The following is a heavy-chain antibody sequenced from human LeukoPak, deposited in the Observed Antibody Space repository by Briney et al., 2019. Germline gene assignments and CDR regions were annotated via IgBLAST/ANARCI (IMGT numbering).Heavy chain of an antibody. CDR1: GGSISSSSYY. V-gene: IGHV4-39*02. J-gene: IGHJ6*02. D-gene: IGHD2-15*01. CDR2: IYYSGST. CDR3: AREVVVAATFYYYYGMDV. Sequence: PSETLSLTCTVSGGSISSSSYYWGWIRQPPGKGLEWIGSIYYSGSTYYNPSLKSRVTISVDTSKNQFSLKLSSVTAADTAVYYCAREVVVAATFYYYYGMDVWGQGTTVTVSS.